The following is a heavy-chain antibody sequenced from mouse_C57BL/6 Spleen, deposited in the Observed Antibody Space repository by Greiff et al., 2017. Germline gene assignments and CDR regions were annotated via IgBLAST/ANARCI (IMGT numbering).Heavy chain of an antibody. Sequence: VQLQQSGAELVNPGASVKLSCKASGYTFTGSWMHWVKQRPGQGLEWIGYLNPSSGFTNSNQKFKDKATLTADKSSSTAYMQLSSVTYEDSAVDYYASDGFHYWGQGTTLTVAS. CDR2: LNPSSGFT. V-gene: IGHV1-7*01. J-gene: IGHJ2*01. CDR1: GYTFTGSW. D-gene: IGHD2-3*01. CDR3: ASDGFHY.